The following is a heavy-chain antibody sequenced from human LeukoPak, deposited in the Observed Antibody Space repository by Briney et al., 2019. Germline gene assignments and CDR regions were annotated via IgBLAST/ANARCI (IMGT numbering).Heavy chain of an antibody. J-gene: IGHJ4*02. CDR2: IYHSGST. CDR1: GGSISSGGYS. D-gene: IGHD4-17*01. V-gene: IGHV4-30-2*01. Sequence: SQTLSLTCAVSGGSISSGGYSWSWIRQPPGKGLEWIGYIYHSGSTYYNPSLKSRVTISVDRSKNQFSLNLSSVTAADTALYYCARVSTLYYGRGNYFDYWGQGTLVTVSS. CDR3: ARVSTLYYGRGNYFDY.